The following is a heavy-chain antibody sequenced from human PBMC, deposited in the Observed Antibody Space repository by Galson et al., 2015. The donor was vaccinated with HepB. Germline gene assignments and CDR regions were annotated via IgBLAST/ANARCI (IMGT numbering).Heavy chain of an antibody. Sequence: SLRLSCAASGFTFSDHAMHWVRQAPGKGLEWVAVIGYDGSNDYYADSVRSRFTISRNNAKNTLYLQMNSLRSDDTGVYYCARAPMVRGFIPFDYWGQGTLVTVSS. CDR3: ARAPMVRGFIPFDY. CDR1: GFTFSDHA. V-gene: IGHV3-33*08. J-gene: IGHJ4*02. D-gene: IGHD3-10*01. CDR2: IGYDGSND.